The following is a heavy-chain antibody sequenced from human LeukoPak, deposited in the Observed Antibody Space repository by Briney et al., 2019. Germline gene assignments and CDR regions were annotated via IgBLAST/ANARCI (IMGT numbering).Heavy chain of an antibody. V-gene: IGHV3-30*18. CDR3: AKGDYDILTGYYSATLDY. J-gene: IGHJ4*02. Sequence: PGRSLRLSCAASGFTFSSYGMHWVRQAPGKGLEWVAVISYDGSNKYYADSVKGRFTISRDNSKNTLYLQMNSLRAEDTAVYYCAKGDYDILTGYYSATLDYWGQGTLVTVSS. D-gene: IGHD3-9*01. CDR2: ISYDGSNK. CDR1: GFTFSSYG.